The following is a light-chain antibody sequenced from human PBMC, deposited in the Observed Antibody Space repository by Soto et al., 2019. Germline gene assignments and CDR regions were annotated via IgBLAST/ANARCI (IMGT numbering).Light chain of an antibody. J-gene: IGKJ1*01. V-gene: IGKV2-28*01. CDR1: QVLLHSNGYNY. CDR2: LGS. CDR3: MQPLQSWT. Sequence: IVITHSPLSRPVTPVDPASISFMSSQVLLHSNGYNYLDWYLQKPGQSPQLLIYLGSNRASGVPDRFSGSGSGKDFTLKISRVEAEDVGVYYCMQPLQSWTFGQGTKVDIK.